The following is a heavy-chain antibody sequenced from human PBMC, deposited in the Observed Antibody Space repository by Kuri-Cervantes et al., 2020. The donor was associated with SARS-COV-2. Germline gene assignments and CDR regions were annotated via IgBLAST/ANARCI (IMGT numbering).Heavy chain of an antibody. CDR2: IRYDGSNK. J-gene: IGHJ4*02. D-gene: IGHD3-9*01. Sequence: GGSLRLSCAASGFTFSSYGMHWVRQAPGKGLKWVAFIRYDGSNKYYADSVKGRFTISRDNSKNTLYLQMNSLRAEDTAVYYCAKAGGTIPPTADYWGQGTLVTVSS. CDR1: GFTFSSYG. CDR3: AKAGGTIPPTADY. V-gene: IGHV3-30*02.